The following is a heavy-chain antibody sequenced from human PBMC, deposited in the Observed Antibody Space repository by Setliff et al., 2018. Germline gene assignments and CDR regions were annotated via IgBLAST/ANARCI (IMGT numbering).Heavy chain of an antibody. V-gene: IGHV4-61*09. J-gene: IGHJ4*02. D-gene: IGHD3-3*01. CDR1: GTSIRQTSYF. Sequence: SETLSLTCAVSGTSIRQTSYFWTWVRQPAGKGLEWIGHIYITGNPNVNPSLKSRVAMSLDNSGNQFSLNLQSVTAADTAVYYCTRLYYTSRALYFDIWGQGHPVTVSS. CDR3: TRLYYTSRALYFDI. CDR2: IYITGNP.